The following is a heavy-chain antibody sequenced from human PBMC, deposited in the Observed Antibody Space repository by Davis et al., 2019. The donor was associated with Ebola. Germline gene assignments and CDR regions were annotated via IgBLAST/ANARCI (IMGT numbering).Heavy chain of an antibody. CDR3: AREGGGSWGY. CDR2: IKQDGSEK. CDR1: GFAFSSYW. Sequence: GESLKISCPASGFAFSSYWMSWVRQAPGKGLKWVANIKQDGSEKYYVDSVKGRFTVSRDNANNSVYLQLDSLRAEDTAVYYCAREGGGSWGYWGQGALVTVSS. V-gene: IGHV3-7*03. D-gene: IGHD1-26*01. J-gene: IGHJ4*02.